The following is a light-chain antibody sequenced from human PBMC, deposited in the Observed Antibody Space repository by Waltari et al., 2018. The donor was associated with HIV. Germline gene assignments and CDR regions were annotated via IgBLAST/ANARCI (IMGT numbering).Light chain of an antibody. V-gene: IGLV2-23*02. J-gene: IGLJ2*01. CDR3: CAYAGPTGLSEV. CDR2: DVG. CDR1: SRDIGAYNY. Sequence: QSALTQPASVSGSPGQSITISCTGTSRDIGAYNYVSWYQQHPGKAPKLIIYDVGTRPSVVPDRFSGSKSGNTASLTISGLQSEDEADYHCCAYAGPTGLSEVFGGGTKLTVL.